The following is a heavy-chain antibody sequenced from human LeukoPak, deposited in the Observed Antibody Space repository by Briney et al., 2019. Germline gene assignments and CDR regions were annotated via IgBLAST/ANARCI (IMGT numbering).Heavy chain of an antibody. Sequence: SETLSLTCTVSGGSIRGSDFYWGWIRQPPGKGLEWIGTIYSTGSTYYNASLKSRVTISVDASKNQFSLRLTSVTAADTAAYYCATWLQMHFWGQGALVTVSS. CDR3: ATWLQMHF. V-gene: IGHV4-39*07. D-gene: IGHD5-24*01. CDR2: IYSTGST. CDR1: GGSIRGSDFY. J-gene: IGHJ4*02.